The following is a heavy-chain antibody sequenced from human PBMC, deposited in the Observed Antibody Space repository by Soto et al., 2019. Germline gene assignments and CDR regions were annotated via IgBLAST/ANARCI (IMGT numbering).Heavy chain of an antibody. CDR3: AHFDWFIDY. CDR2: ISGSGAST. CDR1: GFTFSSYA. Sequence: GGSLRLSCAASGFTFSSYAMTWVRQAPGKGLEWVSAISGSGASTYYADSVKGRFTISRDNSKNTLYLQMNSLRAEDTAVYYCAHFDWFIDYWGQGTLVTVSS. V-gene: IGHV3-23*01. J-gene: IGHJ4*02. D-gene: IGHD3-9*01.